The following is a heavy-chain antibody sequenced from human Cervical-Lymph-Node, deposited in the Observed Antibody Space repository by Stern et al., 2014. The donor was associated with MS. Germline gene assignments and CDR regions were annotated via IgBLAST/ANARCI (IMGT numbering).Heavy chain of an antibody. V-gene: IGHV4-59*01. CDR1: GGSIRSYY. CDR2: IYYSGST. D-gene: IGHD3-9*01. CDR3: ARATDILTGHYPYYFDY. J-gene: IGHJ4*02. Sequence: QVQLQESGPGLVKPSETLSLTCSVSGGSIRSYYWSWIRQPPGKGLEWIGDIYYSGSTNYNPSLKSRVTISVDTSKNQFSLKLSPVTAADTAVYYCARATDILTGHYPYYFDYWGQGTLVTVSS.